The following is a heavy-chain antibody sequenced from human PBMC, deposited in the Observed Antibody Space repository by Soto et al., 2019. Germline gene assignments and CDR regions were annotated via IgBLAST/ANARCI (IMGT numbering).Heavy chain of an antibody. D-gene: IGHD2-2*01. J-gene: IGHJ5*02. V-gene: IGHV1-18*01. CDR3: ARDLAKLGYCSSTSCYGGWFDP. CDR2: ISAYNGNT. Sequence: GASVKVSCKASGYTFTSYGISWVRQAPGQGLEWMGWISAYNGNTNYAQKLQGRVTMTTDTSTSTAYMELRSLRSDDTAVYYCARDLAKLGYCSSTSCYGGWFDPWGQGTLVTVSS. CDR1: GYTFTSYG.